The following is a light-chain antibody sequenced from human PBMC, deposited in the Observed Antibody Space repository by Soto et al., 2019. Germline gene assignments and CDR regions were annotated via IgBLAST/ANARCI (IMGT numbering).Light chain of an antibody. CDR1: SSDVGGYND. Sequence: QSVLTQPPSASGSPGQSVAISCTGTSSDVGGYNDVSWYQQHPGKAPKLMIYEVTKRPSGVPDRFSGSKSGHTASLTVSGLQADDEADYYCSSYAGSNNLGVVFGGGTKLTVL. CDR2: EVT. V-gene: IGLV2-8*01. CDR3: SSYAGSNNLGVV. J-gene: IGLJ2*01.